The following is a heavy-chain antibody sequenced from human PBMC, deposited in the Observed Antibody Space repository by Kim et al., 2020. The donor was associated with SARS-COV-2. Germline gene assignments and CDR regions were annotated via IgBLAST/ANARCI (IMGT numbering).Heavy chain of an antibody. CDR3: ARWGGDGDYFDY. J-gene: IGHJ4*02. V-gene: IGHV3-21*01. Sequence: GGSLRLSCAASGFTFSSYSMNWVRQAPGKGLEWVSSISSSSSYIYYADSVKGRFTISRDNAKNSLYLQMNSLRAEDTAVYYCARWGGDGDYFDYWGQGTLVTVSS. CDR2: ISSSSSYI. D-gene: IGHD2-21*01. CDR1: GFTFSSYS.